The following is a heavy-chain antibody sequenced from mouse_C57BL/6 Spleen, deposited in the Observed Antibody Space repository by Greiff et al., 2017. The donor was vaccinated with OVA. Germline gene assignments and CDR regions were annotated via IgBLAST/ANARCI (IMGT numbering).Heavy chain of an antibody. J-gene: IGHJ3*01. Sequence: DVMLVESEGGLVQPGSSMKLSCTASGFTFSDYYMAWVRQVPEKGLEWVANINYDGSSTYYLDSLKSRFIISRDNAKNILYLQMSSLKSEDTATYYCAREGDYYGSSGFAYWGQGTLVTVSA. CDR2: INYDGSST. V-gene: IGHV5-16*01. CDR1: GFTFSDYY. D-gene: IGHD1-1*01. CDR3: AREGDYYGSSGFAY.